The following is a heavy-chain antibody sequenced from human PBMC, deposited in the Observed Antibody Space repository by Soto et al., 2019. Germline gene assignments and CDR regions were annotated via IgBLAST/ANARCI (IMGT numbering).Heavy chain of an antibody. V-gene: IGHV3-21*01. J-gene: IGHJ4*02. CDR3: ARESEDLTSNFDY. CDR1: GFTFTRYS. Sequence: PGGSLRLSCAASGFTFTRYSMNWVRQAPGKGLEWVSSISSTTNYIYYADSMKGRFTFSRDNAKNSVYLAMNSRSAEDTAVYYCARESEDLTSNFDYWGQGTLVTVSS. CDR2: ISSTTNYI.